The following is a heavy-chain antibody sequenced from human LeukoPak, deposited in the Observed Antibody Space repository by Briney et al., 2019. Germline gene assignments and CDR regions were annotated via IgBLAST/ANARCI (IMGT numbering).Heavy chain of an antibody. CDR1: GYSFTSYW. CDR2: IYPGDSDT. V-gene: IGHV5-51*01. D-gene: IGHD6-19*01. J-gene: IGHJ4*02. CDR3: ARAEGMGSGWYPFDY. Sequence: SGESLKISCKGSGYSFTSYWIGWVRQMPGKGLEWMGIIYPGDSDTRYSPSFQGQVTISADKSISTAYLQWSSLKASDTAMYYCARAEGMGSGWYPFDYWGQGTLVTVSS.